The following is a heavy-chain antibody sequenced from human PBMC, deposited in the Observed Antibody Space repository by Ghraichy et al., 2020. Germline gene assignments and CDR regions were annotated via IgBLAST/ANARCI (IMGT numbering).Heavy chain of an antibody. J-gene: IGHJ3*02. V-gene: IGHV3-23*01. CDR2: ISGSGGTT. Sequence: GGSLRLSCAASGFTFSSYAMSWVRQAPGKGLEWVSAISGSGGTTYYADSVKGRFTISRDNSKNTLYLQMNSLRAEDTAVYYCAKVACGGDCYSMTFDAFDIWGRGTMVTVSS. CDR1: GFTFSSYA. CDR3: AKVACGGDCYSMTFDAFDI. D-gene: IGHD2-21*02.